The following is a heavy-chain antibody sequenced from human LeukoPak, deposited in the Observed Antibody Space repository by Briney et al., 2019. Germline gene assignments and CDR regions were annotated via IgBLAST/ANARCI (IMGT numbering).Heavy chain of an antibody. J-gene: IGHJ4*02. D-gene: IGHD6-19*01. Sequence: GGSLRLSCAGSGFTVSSNIMSWVRQAPGKGLEWGSILYSGGNTYYAESVKGRFTISRDNSKNTLYLQMNSLRAEDTAAYYCATTTAHSSGWYFDYWGQGTLVTVSS. CDR2: LYSGGNT. CDR1: GFTVSSNI. V-gene: IGHV3-53*01. CDR3: ATTTAHSSGWYFDY.